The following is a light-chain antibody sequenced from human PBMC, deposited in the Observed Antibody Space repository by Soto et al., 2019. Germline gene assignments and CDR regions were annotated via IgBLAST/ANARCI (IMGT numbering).Light chain of an antibody. J-gene: IGKJ5*01. CDR2: GAS. CDR3: QQYGSSPIT. CDR1: QSVSRRY. V-gene: IGKV3-20*01. Sequence: EIVLTQTPGTLSLSPGERATLSCRASQSVSRRYLAWYQQKPGQAPRLLIYGASSRATGIPDRFSGSGSGTDFTLTISRLEPEDCSVYYCQQYGSSPITFGQGTRLEIK.